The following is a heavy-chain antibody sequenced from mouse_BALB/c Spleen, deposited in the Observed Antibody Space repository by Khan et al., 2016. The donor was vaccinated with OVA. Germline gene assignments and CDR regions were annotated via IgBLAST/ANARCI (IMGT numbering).Heavy chain of an antibody. CDR3: SRSAYGDAFVY. CDR2: INPSNGYT. Sequence: QVQLQQSGAELMKAGASVKLSCKAAGYTCTGEYMYWVKQRPGEGGEWSGGINPSNGYTSFTETFKNKDTLTVDKSSSTAYLRLRSLTSEDSAVSDWSRSAYGDAFVYWGGGT. J-gene: IGHJ3*01. CDR1: GYTCTGEY. D-gene: IGHD2-13*01. V-gene: IGHV1S81*02.